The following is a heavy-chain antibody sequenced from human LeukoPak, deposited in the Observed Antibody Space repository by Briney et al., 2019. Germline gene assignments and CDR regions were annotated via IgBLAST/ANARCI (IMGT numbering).Heavy chain of an antibody. J-gene: IGHJ4*02. V-gene: IGHV3-74*03. CDR3: ARGAAAGNADY. Sequence: GGSLRLSCAASGFTFSRYWMHWVRQAPGKGLMWVSRISPDGSTTLYADSVKGRFTISRDNAKNTLYLQMNSLGAEDTAVYYCARGAAAGNADYWGQGTLVTVSS. D-gene: IGHD6-13*01. CDR2: ISPDGSTT. CDR1: GFTFSRYW.